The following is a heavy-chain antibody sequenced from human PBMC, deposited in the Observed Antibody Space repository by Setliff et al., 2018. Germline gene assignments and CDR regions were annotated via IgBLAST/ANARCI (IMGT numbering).Heavy chain of an antibody. CDR2: INTGGST. V-gene: IGHV4-4*07. D-gene: IGHD3-10*01. CDR1: GGSIGPHY. Sequence: SETLSLTCTVSGGSIGPHYWSWIRQAPGKGLEWIGHINTGGSTKYNPSLKSRVTMSVDTSKNQFSLKLSAVTAADTAVYYCARDVGGEGYFDSWGQGTLVT. CDR3: ARDVGGEGYFDS. J-gene: IGHJ4*02.